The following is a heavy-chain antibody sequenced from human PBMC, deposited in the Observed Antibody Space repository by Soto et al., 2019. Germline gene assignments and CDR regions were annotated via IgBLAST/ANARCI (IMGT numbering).Heavy chain of an antibody. CDR3: ARRGYGSHDI. CDR1: GGSISSSSYY. Sequence: QLQLQESGPGLVKPSETLSLTCTVSGGSISSSSYYWGWIRQPPGKGLEWIGSIYYSGSTYYNPSLKSRVXIXXDTSKTQFSLKLSSVTAADTAVYYCARRGYGSHDIWGQGTMVTVSS. J-gene: IGHJ3*02. CDR2: IYYSGST. D-gene: IGHD1-1*01. V-gene: IGHV4-39*01.